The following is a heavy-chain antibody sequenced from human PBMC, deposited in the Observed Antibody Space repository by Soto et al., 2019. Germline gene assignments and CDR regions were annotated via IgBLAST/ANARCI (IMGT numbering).Heavy chain of an antibody. V-gene: IGHV4-61*01. J-gene: IGHJ5*02. CDR3: TRGPPRVHWLDA. Sequence: SETLSLTCTVSGGAVSSGTYYWSWIRQPPGKGLEWIGHIYFTGSTNYNPSLKSRVTMSLDTSRNQFSLKLSSVTAADTAVYYWTRGPPRVHWLDAWGLGTLVTVYS. CDR1: GGAVSSGTYY. CDR2: IYFTGST.